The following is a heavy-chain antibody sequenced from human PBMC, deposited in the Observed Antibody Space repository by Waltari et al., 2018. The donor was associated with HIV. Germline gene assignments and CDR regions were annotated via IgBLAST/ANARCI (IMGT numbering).Heavy chain of an antibody. D-gene: IGHD2-21*02. V-gene: IGHV4-59*01. CDR2: IYKSGST. CDR1: GDSISNYY. CDR3: SRSRDGDNWGPGH. J-gene: IGHJ4*02. Sequence: QVQLQESGPGLVTPSETLSLTCTVSGDSISNYYWNWIRQSPEKGLEWIGYIYKSGSTNYNPSLKSRVSISMDTSKKEFSLKLRSVTAADTAVYFCSRSRDGDNWGPGHWGQGTLVTVSS.